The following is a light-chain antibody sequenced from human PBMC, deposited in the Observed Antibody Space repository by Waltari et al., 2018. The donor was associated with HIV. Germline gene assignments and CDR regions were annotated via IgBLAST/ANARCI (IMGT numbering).Light chain of an antibody. Sequence: SYVLTQPPSVSVAPGKTAKITCVGNNIGTKSVHWYQQKPDQAPVLVIYYTADRPSGIPERFSGSNSGNTATLTINRVEAGDEADYYCHVWDTISDHVVFGGGSKLTVL. V-gene: IGLV3-21*04. CDR2: YTA. CDR3: HVWDTISDHVV. J-gene: IGLJ2*01. CDR1: NIGTKS.